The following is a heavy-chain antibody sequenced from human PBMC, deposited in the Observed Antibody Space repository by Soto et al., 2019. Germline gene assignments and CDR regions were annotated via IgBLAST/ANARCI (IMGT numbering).Heavy chain of an antibody. Sequence: PGESLKISCKGSGYSFTSYWIGWVRQMPGKGLEWMGIIYPGDSDTRYSPSFQGQVTISADKSISTAYLQWSSLKASDTAMYYCARLSGYSSSFGAYYYYYGMDVWGQGTTVTVSS. J-gene: IGHJ6*02. CDR1: GYSFTSYW. CDR2: IYPGDSDT. D-gene: IGHD6-13*01. CDR3: ARLSGYSSSFGAYYYYYGMDV. V-gene: IGHV5-51*01.